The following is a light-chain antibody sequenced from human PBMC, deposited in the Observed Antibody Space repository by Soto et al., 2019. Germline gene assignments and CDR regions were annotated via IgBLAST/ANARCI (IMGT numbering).Light chain of an antibody. CDR3: QQYNSYSRT. CDR1: QSLSSSY. J-gene: IGKJ1*01. V-gene: IGKV3-20*01. CDR2: GAS. Sequence: EIVLTQSPGTLSLSPGERATLSCRASQSLSSSYLVWYQQKPGQAPRLLIYGASSRATGIPDRFSGSGSGTDFTLTISSLQPDDFATYYCQQYNSYSRTFGQGTKVEIK.